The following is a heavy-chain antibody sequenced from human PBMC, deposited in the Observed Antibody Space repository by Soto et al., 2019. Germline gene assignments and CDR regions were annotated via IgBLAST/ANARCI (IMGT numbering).Heavy chain of an antibody. J-gene: IGHJ4*02. D-gene: IGHD3-10*01. CDR1: GASIITDNW. V-gene: IGHV4-4*02. CDR2: IYHSGNT. CDR3: ARASASSKLRGVVIN. Sequence: QVQLQESGLGLVKPSGTLSLTCALSGASIITDNWWSWVRQPPGKEMEWIGEIYHSGNTNFNPSVKSRVTISVDTSKNQFSLTVSSVTAADTAIYYCARASASSKLRGVVINWGQGTLVTVSS.